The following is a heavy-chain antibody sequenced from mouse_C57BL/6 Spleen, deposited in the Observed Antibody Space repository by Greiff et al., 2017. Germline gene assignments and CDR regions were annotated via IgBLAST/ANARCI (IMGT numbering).Heavy chain of an antibody. CDR1: GYTFTDYY. Sequence: EVQLQQSGPVLVKPGASVKMSCKASGYTFTDYYMNWVKQSHGKSLEWIGVINPYNGGTSYNQKFKGKATLTVDKSSSTAYMELNSLTSEDSAVYYCAIGSSYLYFDVWGTGTTVTVSS. CDR2: INPYNGGT. CDR3: AIGSSYLYFDV. D-gene: IGHD1-1*01. J-gene: IGHJ1*03. V-gene: IGHV1-19*01.